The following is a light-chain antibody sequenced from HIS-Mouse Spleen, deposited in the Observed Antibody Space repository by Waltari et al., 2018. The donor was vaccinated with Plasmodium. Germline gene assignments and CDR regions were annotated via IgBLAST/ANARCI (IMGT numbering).Light chain of an antibody. CDR3: QSADSSGTYRV. J-gene: IGLJ2*01. Sequence: SYELTQPPSVSVSTGPTARITCSGDALPKQYAYLYQQKPGQAPGLVIYKDSERPSGIPERFSGSSSGTTVTLTISGVQAEDEADYYCQSADSSGTYRVFGGGTKLTVL. V-gene: IGLV3-25*03. CDR1: ALPKQY. CDR2: KDS.